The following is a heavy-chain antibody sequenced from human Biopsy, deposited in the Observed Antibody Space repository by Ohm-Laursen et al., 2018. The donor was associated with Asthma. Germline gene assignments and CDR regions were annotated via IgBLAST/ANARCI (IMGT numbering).Heavy chain of an antibody. D-gene: IGHD3-22*01. CDR2: IYSGGTS. V-gene: IGHV3-53*01. CDR1: GFTVSRDH. Sequence: SLRLSCSASGFTVSRDHMFWVRQAPGKGLEWVSVIYSGGTSRTADSVRGRFTISRDFSKNTLHLQMHSLRVEDTAVYYCARGDSSGRSHYYFDYWGQGTLVTVSS. J-gene: IGHJ4*02. CDR3: ARGDSSGRSHYYFDY.